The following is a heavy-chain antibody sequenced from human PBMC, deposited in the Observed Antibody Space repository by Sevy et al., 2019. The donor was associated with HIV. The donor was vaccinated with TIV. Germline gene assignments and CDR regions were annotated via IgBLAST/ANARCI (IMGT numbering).Heavy chain of an antibody. J-gene: IGHJ4*02. CDR2: IKQDGSVK. CDR3: VRAIAADGSF. CDR1: GFPLRTYV. V-gene: IGHV3-7*01. Sequence: GGSLRLSCVVSGFPLRTYVMHWIRQAPGKGLEWVANIKQDGSVKYYVDSVKGRFTISRDNARNLLYLQMNSLRAEDTALYYCVRAIAADGSFWGQGTLVTVSS. D-gene: IGHD6-13*01.